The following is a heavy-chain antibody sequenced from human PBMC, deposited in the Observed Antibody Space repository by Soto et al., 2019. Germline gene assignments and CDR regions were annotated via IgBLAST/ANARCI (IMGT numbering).Heavy chain of an antibody. Sequence: QVQLVQSGAEVKKPGSSVKVSCQASGGTFRNHVFNWVRQAPGQGLEWMGGIIPIIGTPNYAQKFQGRVTITADASTNTVYLDVSSLRSQDTAVYYCARDLEFRDGNISHLDYWGQGTLVTVSS. CDR1: GGTFRNHV. CDR2: IIPIIGTP. J-gene: IGHJ4*02. CDR3: ARDLEFRDGNISHLDY. V-gene: IGHV1-69*01. D-gene: IGHD3-10*01.